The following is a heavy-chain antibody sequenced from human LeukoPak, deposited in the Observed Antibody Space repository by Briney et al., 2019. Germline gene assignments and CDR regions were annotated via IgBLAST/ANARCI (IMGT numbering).Heavy chain of an antibody. J-gene: IGHJ4*02. D-gene: IGHD4-23*01. V-gene: IGHV3-23*01. CDR1: GFPFSSYA. CDR2: ISGSGGGT. CDR3: ARGSTVVTPYYFDY. Sequence: GGSLRLSCAASGFPFSSYAMNWVRQAPGKGLEWVSAISGSGGGTYYADSVKGRFTISRDNFQNTLYLQMNSLRAEDTAVYYCARGSTVVTPYYFDYWGQGTLVTVSS.